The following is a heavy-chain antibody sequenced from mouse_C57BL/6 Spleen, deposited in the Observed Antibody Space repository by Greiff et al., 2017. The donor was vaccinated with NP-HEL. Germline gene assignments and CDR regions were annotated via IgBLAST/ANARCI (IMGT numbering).Heavy chain of an antibody. V-gene: IGHV2-2*01. CDR2: IWSGGST. J-gene: IGHJ3*01. CDR3: ASYDYDLAWFAY. D-gene: IGHD2-4*01. CDR1: GFSLTSYG. Sequence: VQLQESGPGLVQPSQSLSITCTVSGFSLTSYGVHWVRQSPGKGLEWLGVIWSGGSTDYNAAFISRLSISKDNSKSQVFIKMNSLQADTTAIYYCASYDYDLAWFAYWGQGTLVTVSA.